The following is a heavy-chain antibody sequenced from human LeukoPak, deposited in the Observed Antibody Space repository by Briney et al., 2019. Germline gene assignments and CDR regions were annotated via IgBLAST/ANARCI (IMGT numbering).Heavy chain of an antibody. J-gene: IGHJ4*02. V-gene: IGHV3-21*01. CDR2: ISSSSSYI. CDR3: AKAGSWFGELLYFDY. CDR1: GFTFSTYS. D-gene: IGHD3-10*01. Sequence: PGGSLRLSCAASGFTFSTYSMNWVRQAPGKGLEWVSSISSSSSYIYYADSVRGRFTISRDNSKNTLYLQMNSLRAEDTAVYYCAKAGSWFGELLYFDYWGQGTLVTVSS.